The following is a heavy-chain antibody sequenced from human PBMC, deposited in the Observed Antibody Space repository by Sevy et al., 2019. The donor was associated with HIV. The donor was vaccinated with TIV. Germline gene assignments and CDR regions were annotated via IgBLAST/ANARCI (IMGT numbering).Heavy chain of an antibody. CDR3: ARGRWLVPFRYYGMDV. Sequence: SETLSLTCAVYGGSFSGYYWSWIRQPPGKGLEWIGEINHSGSTNYNPSLKSRVTISVDTSKNQFSLKLSSVTAADTAVYDCARGRWLVPFRYYGMDVWGQGTTVTVSS. J-gene: IGHJ6*02. CDR2: INHSGST. V-gene: IGHV4-34*01. D-gene: IGHD6-19*01. CDR1: GGSFSGYY.